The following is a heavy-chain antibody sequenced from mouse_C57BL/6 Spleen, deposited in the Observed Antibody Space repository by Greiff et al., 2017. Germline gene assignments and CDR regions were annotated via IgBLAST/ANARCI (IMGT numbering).Heavy chain of an antibody. CDR3: ATLDSSYYCAMDD. J-gene: IGHJ4*01. D-gene: IGHD3-2*02. Sequence: EVQRVESGPGLVKPSQSLSLTCSVTGYSITSGYYWNWIRQFPGNKLEWMGYISYDGSNNYNPSLKNRISITRDTSKNQFFLKLNSVTTEDTATYCCATLDSSYYCAMDDWGQGTSVTVSS. CDR2: ISYDGSN. CDR1: GYSITSGYY. V-gene: IGHV3-6*01.